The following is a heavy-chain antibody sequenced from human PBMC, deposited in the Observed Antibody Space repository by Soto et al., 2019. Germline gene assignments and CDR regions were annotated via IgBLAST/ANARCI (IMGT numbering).Heavy chain of an antibody. D-gene: IGHD4-17*01. CDR2: ISSSGSTI. CDR1: GFTFSSYE. CDR3: AISHYGGNSAEYFQH. Sequence: GGSLRLSCAASGFTFSSYEMNWVRQAPGEGLEWVSYISSSGSTIYYADSVKGRFTISRDNAKNSLYLQMNSLSAEDTAVYYCAISHYGGNSAEYFQHWGQGTLVTVSS. V-gene: IGHV3-48*03. J-gene: IGHJ1*01.